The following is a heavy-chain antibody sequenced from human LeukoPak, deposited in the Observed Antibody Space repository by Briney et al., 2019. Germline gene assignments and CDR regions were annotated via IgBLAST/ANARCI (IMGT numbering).Heavy chain of an antibody. CDR1: GGTFSSYA. CDR3: AREDYVETYYFDY. CDR2: IIPIFGTA. V-gene: IGHV1-69*05. J-gene: IGHJ4*02. Sequence: SVKVSCKASGGTFSSYAISWVRQAPGQGLEWMGRIIPIFGTANYAQKFQGRVTITTDESTSTAYMELSSLRSEDTAVYYRAREDYVETYYFDYWGQGTLVTVSS. D-gene: IGHD3-16*01.